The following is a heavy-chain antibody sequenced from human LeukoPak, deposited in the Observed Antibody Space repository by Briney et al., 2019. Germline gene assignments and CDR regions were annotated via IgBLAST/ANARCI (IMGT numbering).Heavy chain of an antibody. J-gene: IGHJ5*02. CDR1: GFTFSSYA. Sequence: PGGSLRLSCAASGFTFSSYAMSWVRQAPGKGLEWVSAISGSGGSTYYADSVKGRFTISRANSKNTLYLQMNSLRAEDTAVYYCAKDRPEKKDIVVVPAAGATRFDPWGQGTLVTVSS. D-gene: IGHD2-2*01. CDR2: ISGSGGST. CDR3: AKDRPEKKDIVVVPAAGATRFDP. V-gene: IGHV3-23*01.